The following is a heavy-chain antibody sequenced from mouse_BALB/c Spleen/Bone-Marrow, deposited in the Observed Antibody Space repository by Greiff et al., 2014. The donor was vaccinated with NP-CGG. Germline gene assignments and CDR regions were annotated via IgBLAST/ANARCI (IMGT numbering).Heavy chain of an antibody. CDR1: GFNIKDTY. V-gene: IGHV14-3*02. Sequence: VQLKESGAELVKPGASVKLSCTASGFNIKDTYMHWVKQRPEQGLEWIGRIDPANGNTKYDPKFQGKATITADTSSNTAYLQLSSLTSEDTAVYYCASYYYGSSSFAYWGQGTLVTAYA. CDR2: IDPANGNT. J-gene: IGHJ3*01. D-gene: IGHD1-1*01. CDR3: ASYYYGSSSFAY.